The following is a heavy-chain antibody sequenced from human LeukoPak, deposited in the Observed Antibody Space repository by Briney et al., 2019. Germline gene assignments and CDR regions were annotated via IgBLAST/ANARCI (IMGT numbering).Heavy chain of an antibody. J-gene: IGHJ4*02. V-gene: IGHV4-4*02. Sequence: SGTLSLTCAVSGGSISSNNWWGWVRQPPGEGLEWIGEIYHSGSPNYNPPLKSRVTISVDKSRNHFSLNLSSVTAADTAVYYCARVNINNWHSCDYWGQGTLVTVSS. CDR1: GGSISSNNW. CDR3: ARVNINNWHSCDY. D-gene: IGHD1-1*01. CDR2: IYHSGSP.